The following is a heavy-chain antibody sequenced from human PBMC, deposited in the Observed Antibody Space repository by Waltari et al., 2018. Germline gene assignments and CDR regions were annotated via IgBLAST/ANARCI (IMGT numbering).Heavy chain of an antibody. CDR2: MNPNSGNT. V-gene: IGHV1-8*03. CDR1: GYTFTSYA. J-gene: IGHJ6*02. D-gene: IGHD2-2*01. CDR3: ARGYCSRTSCYDYYGMDV. Sequence: QVQLVQSGAEVKKPGASVKVYCTASGYTFTSYAINWVRQASGHGLEWMGWMNPNSGNTGDSEKFQSRGTITRNTSISTAYLELSSLRSEDTAVDYCARGYCSRTSCYDYYGMDVWGQGTMVTVSS.